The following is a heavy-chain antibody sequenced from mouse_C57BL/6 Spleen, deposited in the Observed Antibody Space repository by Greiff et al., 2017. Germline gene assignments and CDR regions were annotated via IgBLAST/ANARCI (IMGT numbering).Heavy chain of an antibody. Sequence: EVQLQQSGTVLARPGASVKMSCKTSGYTFTSYWMHWVKQRPGQGLEWIGAIYPGNSDTSYNQKFKGKAKLTAVTSASTAYMELSSLTNEDSAVYYCTRSGTTVVVPDYFDYWGQGTTLTVSS. CDR1: GYTFTSYW. D-gene: IGHD1-1*01. J-gene: IGHJ2*01. V-gene: IGHV1-5*01. CDR3: TRSGTTVVVPDYFDY. CDR2: IYPGNSDT.